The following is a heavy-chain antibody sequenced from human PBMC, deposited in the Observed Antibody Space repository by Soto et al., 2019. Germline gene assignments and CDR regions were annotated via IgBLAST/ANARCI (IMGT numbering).Heavy chain of an antibody. CDR3: AKELGIAARRYYFDY. V-gene: IGHV3-30*18. CDR1: GFTFSSYG. J-gene: IGHJ4*02. CDR2: ISYDGSNK. D-gene: IGHD6-6*01. Sequence: GGSLRLSCAASGFTFSSYGMHWVRQAPGKGLEWVAVISYDGSNKYYADSVKGRFTISRDNSKNTLYLQMNSLRAEDTAVYYCAKELGIAARRYYFDYWGQGTLVTVSS.